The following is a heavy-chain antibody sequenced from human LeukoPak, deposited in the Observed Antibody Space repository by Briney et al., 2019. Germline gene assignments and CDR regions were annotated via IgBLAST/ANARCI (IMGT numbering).Heavy chain of an antibody. D-gene: IGHD4-17*01. J-gene: IGHJ5*02. CDR2: IYYSGST. CDR1: GGSISSYY. Sequence: SETLSLTCTVSGGSISSYYWSWIRQPPGKGLEWIGYIYYSGSTNYNPSLKSRVTISVDTSKNQFSLKLSSVTAADTAVYYCAREGRGYGDYERWFDPWGQGTLVTVSS. CDR3: AREGRGYGDYERWFDP. V-gene: IGHV4-59*01.